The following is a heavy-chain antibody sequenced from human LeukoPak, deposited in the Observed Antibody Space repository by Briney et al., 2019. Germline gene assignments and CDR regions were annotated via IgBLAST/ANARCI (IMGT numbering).Heavy chain of an antibody. J-gene: IGHJ4*02. V-gene: IGHV3-53*01. CDR2: IYSGGNT. Sequence: GGSLRLSCTVSGFTVTSNSMSWVRQAPGKGLEWVSFIYSGGNTHYSDSVKGRFTISRDNSKNTLYLQMDSLRAEDTAVYYCARRAGEYSHPYDYWGQGALVTVSS. CDR1: GFTVTSNS. D-gene: IGHD4-17*01. CDR3: ARRAGEYSHPYDY.